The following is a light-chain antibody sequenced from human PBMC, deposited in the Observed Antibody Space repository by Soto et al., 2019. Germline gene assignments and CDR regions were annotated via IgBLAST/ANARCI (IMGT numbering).Light chain of an antibody. CDR3: CSYAGSYTFYV. J-gene: IGLJ1*01. V-gene: IGLV2-11*01. CDR1: SSDVGGDNY. Sequence: QSVLTQPRSVSGSPGQSVTISCTGTSSDVGGDNYVSWDEQHPGRAPKLMIYGVSKRPSGVADGFCGCKSGITACLTISGLQAEPEADYYCCSYAGSYTFYVFGPGTKVTVL. CDR2: GVS.